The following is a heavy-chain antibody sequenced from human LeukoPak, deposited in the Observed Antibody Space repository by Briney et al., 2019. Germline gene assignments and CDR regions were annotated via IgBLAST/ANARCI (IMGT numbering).Heavy chain of an antibody. J-gene: IGHJ4*02. V-gene: IGHV4-59*01. Sequence: SETLSLTCTVSGGSISSYYWSWIRQPPGKGLEWIGYIYYSGSTNYNPSLKSRVTISVDASKNQFSLKLSSVTAADTAVYYCARGDTYYDILTGYYSPPYFDYWGQGTLVTVSS. CDR3: ARGDTYYDILTGYYSPPYFDY. CDR1: GGSISSYY. CDR2: IYYSGST. D-gene: IGHD3-9*01.